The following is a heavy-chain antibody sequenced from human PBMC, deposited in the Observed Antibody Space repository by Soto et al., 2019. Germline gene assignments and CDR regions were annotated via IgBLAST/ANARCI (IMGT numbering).Heavy chain of an antibody. CDR2: IIDSGAST. CDR1: GFTFRSCA. CDR3: AKGRSYYYYYGVDV. Sequence: EVQLLESGGGLVQPGGSLRLSCAASGFTFRSCAMGWVRQAPGKGLEWVSDIIDSGASTYYAASVKGRFTISRDNSKSTLYLQINSLRAEDTALYYCAKGRSYYYYYGVDVWGQGTTVTVSS. V-gene: IGHV3-23*01. J-gene: IGHJ6*02.